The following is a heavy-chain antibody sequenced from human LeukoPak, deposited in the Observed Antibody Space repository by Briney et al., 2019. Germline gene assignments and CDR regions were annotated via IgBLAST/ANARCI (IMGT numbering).Heavy chain of an antibody. D-gene: IGHD2-2*01. CDR1: GGSISNYY. V-gene: IGHV4-4*07. CDR3: ARSQSVVSDAFDI. Sequence: PSETLSLTCTVSGGSISNYYWSWIRQPAGKGLEWIGRIYSSGTTIYNPSLKSRVTISVDTSKNQFSLKLSSVTAADTAVYYCARSQSVVSDAFDIRGQGTMVTVSS. CDR2: IYSSGTT. J-gene: IGHJ3*02.